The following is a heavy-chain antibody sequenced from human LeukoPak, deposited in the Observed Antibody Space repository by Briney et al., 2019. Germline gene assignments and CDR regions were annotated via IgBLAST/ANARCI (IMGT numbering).Heavy chain of an antibody. V-gene: IGHV1-46*01. D-gene: IGHD3-10*01. CDR3: ARVSVRGVIIKGYYYGMDV. Sequence: ASVKVSCKASGYTFTSYYMHWVRQAPGQGLEWMGIINPSGGSTSYAQKFHGRVTMTRDTSTSTVYMELSSLRSEDTAVYYCARVSVRGVIIKGYYYGMDVWGQGTTVTVSS. CDR1: GYTFTSYY. J-gene: IGHJ6*02. CDR2: INPSGGST.